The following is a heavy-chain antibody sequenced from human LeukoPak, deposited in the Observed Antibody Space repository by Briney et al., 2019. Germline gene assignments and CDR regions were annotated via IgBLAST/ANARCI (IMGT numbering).Heavy chain of an antibody. CDR1: GFTVSSNY. CDR2: IYSGGNT. Sequence: GGSLRLSCAASGFTVSSNYMTWVRQAPGKGLEWVSVIYSGGNTYYADSVKGRFTISRDNTKNTLYLRMNSLRADDTAVYYCARDVGFIVGATPGAFDIWGQGTMVTVSS. CDR3: ARDVGFIVGATPGAFDI. D-gene: IGHD1-26*01. V-gene: IGHV3-66*01. J-gene: IGHJ3*02.